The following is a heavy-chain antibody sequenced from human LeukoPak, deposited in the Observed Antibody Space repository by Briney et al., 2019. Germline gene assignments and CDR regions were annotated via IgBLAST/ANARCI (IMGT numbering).Heavy chain of an antibody. V-gene: IGHV3-53*01. Sequence: PGGSLRLSCAASGFTVSSNYMSWVRQAPGKGLEWVSVIYSGGSTYYADSVKGRFTISRDNAKNTLYLQMNSLRAEDTAVYYCASSYYDFWSGYYDAFDIWGQGTMVTVSS. J-gene: IGHJ3*02. CDR1: GFTVSSNY. D-gene: IGHD3-3*01. CDR3: ASSYYDFWSGYYDAFDI. CDR2: IYSGGST.